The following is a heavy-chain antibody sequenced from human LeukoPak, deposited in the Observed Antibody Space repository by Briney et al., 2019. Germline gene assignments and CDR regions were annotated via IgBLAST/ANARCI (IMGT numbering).Heavy chain of an antibody. V-gene: IGHV4-59*01. Sequence: SETLSLTCTVSGASITNYYWNWIRQPPGKGLEWIGFVHHTGTTKSNPSLKSRVTKSVDTSKNQFSLKLTSVTAADTAVYFCARWSTSSRAFDYWGQGTPVTVSS. D-gene: IGHD4-23*01. J-gene: IGHJ4*02. CDR2: VHHTGTT. CDR1: GASITNYY. CDR3: ARWSTSSRAFDY.